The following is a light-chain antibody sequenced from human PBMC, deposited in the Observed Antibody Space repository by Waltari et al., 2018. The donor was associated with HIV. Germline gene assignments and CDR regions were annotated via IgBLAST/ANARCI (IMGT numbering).Light chain of an antibody. Sequence: EIVLTQSPGPLSLSPGERATRHCRASQSVSVTYLAWYQQRPGQAPRLLINGASSRATGIPDRFSGSGSGTDFTLTISRLESGDSAVYYCQQYGTSPFTFGPGT. CDR1: QSVSVTY. J-gene: IGKJ3*01. CDR3: QQYGTSPFT. CDR2: GAS. V-gene: IGKV3-20*01.